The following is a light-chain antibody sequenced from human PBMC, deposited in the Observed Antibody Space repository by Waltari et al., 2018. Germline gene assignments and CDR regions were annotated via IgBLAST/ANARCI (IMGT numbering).Light chain of an antibody. J-gene: IGKJ5*01. V-gene: IGKV1-12*01. Sequence: DIQMTQSPSSVSASVGARVTITCRASQDISSWLAWYQQKPGQAPRLLFYAVSILHRGVPSRFSGSGAGTDFTLTITSLQPEDFAIYYCQQGDGFHPITFGQGTRLE. CDR2: AVS. CDR1: QDISSW. CDR3: QQGDGFHPIT.